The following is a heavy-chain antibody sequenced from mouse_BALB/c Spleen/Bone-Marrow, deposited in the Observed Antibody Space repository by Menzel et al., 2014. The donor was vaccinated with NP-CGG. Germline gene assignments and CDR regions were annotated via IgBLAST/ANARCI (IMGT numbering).Heavy chain of an antibody. CDR3: ARSGSSSGYFDY. Sequence: EVKLVESGGGLVQPGGSRKLSCAASGFTFGSFGMHWVRQAPEKGLEWVAYISSGSSTVYYADKVMGRFTISRDNPKNTLFLQMTSLRSEDTAMYYCARSGSSSGYFDYWGQGTTLTVSS. D-gene: IGHD1-1*01. J-gene: IGHJ2*01. CDR1: GFTFGSFG. V-gene: IGHV5-17*02. CDR2: ISSGSSTV.